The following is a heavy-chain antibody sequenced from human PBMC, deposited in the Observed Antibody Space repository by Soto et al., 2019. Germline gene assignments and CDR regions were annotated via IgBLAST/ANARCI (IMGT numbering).Heavy chain of an antibody. J-gene: IGHJ4*02. CDR2: ISGSGGST. V-gene: IGHV3-23*01. Sequence: GGSLRLSCAASGFTFSSYAMSWVRQAPGKGLEWVSAISGSGGSTYYANSVKGRFTISRDNSNNMLYLQMNSLGAEDTAVYYCAKDAVVAADWYFDYWGQGTLVTVSS. D-gene: IGHD2-15*01. CDR1: GFTFSSYA. CDR3: AKDAVVAADWYFDY.